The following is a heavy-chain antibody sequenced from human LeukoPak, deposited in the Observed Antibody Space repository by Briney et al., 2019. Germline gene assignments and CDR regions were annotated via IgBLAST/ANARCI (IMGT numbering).Heavy chain of an antibody. D-gene: IGHD2-2*01. CDR2: GFYGGSA. J-gene: IGHJ4*02. CDR3: ARQFATASADTRGYFDF. V-gene: IGHV4-39*01. Sequence: PSETLSLACTVSGASISSSNDYWGWIRQAPGKALEWIGSGFYGGSAHYNPSLKSRATISVDTSKNQFSLKLSSVTAADAAMYYCARQFATASADTRGYFDFWGQGTVVTVSS. CDR1: GASISSSNDY.